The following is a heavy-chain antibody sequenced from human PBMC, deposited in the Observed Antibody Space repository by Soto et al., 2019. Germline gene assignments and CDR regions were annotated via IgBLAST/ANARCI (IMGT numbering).Heavy chain of an antibody. CDR1: GFTLSDHY. CDR3: VRATYFSDSSGYTRCLDY. Sequence: GGSLRLSCAVSGFTLSDHYIDWVRQAPRKGLEWVGRSRDKPQGYSTAYAASVKGRFTTSRDESKNSAYLQMNSLKTEDTAVYYCVRATYFSDSSGYTRCLDYWGQGTLVTVSS. CDR2: SRDKPQGYST. J-gene: IGHJ4*02. V-gene: IGHV3-72*01. D-gene: IGHD3-22*01.